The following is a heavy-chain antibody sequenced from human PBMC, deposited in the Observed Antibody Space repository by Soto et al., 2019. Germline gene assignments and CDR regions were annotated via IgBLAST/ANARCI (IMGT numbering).Heavy chain of an antibody. CDR3: LRGYCSGGSRYSYHGIDV. CDR2: IYYSGST. D-gene: IGHD2-15*01. J-gene: IGHJ6*04. V-gene: IGHV4-61*08. CDR1: SDTMCIGVYY. Sequence: SETLSLRRTVSSDTMCIGVYYVCLIRQPPGKGLEWIGYIYYSGSTSYNPSPKSRVTISVDTSKNQFSLKLSSVTAADTAVYYCLRGYCSGGSRYSYHGIDVWGKGTSVTVPS.